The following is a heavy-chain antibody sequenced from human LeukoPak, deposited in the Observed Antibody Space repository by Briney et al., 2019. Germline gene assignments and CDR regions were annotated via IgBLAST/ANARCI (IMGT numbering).Heavy chain of an antibody. D-gene: IGHD4-23*01. V-gene: IGHV3-7*01. CDR3: ARDINFYGGNLFDY. CDR1: GFTFSSYW. CDR2: IKQDGSEK. Sequence: GGSLRLSCAAYGFTFSSYWMSWVRQAPGKGLEWVANIKQDGSEKYYVDSVKGRFTISRDNAKNSLYLQMSSLRAEDTAVYYCARDINFYGGNLFDYWGQGTLVTVSS. J-gene: IGHJ4*02.